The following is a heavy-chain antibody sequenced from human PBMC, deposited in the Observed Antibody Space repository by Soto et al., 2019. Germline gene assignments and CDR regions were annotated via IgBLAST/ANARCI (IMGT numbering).Heavy chain of an antibody. J-gene: IGHJ5*02. CDR1: GGTFSSYA. V-gene: IGHV1-69*13. D-gene: IGHD6-19*01. CDR3: ARVKTSVAGGWWFDL. Sequence: SVKVSCKASGGTFSSYAISWVRQAPGQGLEWMGGIIPIFGTANYAQKLQGRVTITADASTSTAYMELRSLRSDDTAVYYCARVKTSVAGGWWFDLWGQGTLVTVSS. CDR2: IIPIFGTA.